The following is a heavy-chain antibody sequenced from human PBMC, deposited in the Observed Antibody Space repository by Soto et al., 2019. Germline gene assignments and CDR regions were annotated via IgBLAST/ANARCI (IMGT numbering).Heavy chain of an antibody. V-gene: IGHV1-8*01. CDR3: ERGGRDPYYYYGRDV. J-gene: IGHJ6*02. CDR2: MNPNSVNT. CDR1: GYTFTSYD. Sequence: QVQLVQSGAEVKKPGASVKVSCKASGYTFTSYDINWVRQATGQGLEWMGWMNPNSVNTGYAKKFQGRVTMTRNTSRSTAYMELRSLRSENTAVYYCERGGRDPYYYYGRDVWGQGTTVTVSS.